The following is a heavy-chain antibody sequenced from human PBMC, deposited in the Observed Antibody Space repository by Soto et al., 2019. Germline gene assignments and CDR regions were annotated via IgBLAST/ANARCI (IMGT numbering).Heavy chain of an antibody. D-gene: IGHD6-13*01. CDR2: IIPIFGTA. Sequence: SVKVSCKASGGTFSSYAISWVRQAPGQGLEWMGGIIPIFGTANCAQKFQGRVTITADESTSTAYMELSSLRSEDTAVYYCARTGIAAAGYDYWGQGTLVTVSS. V-gene: IGHV1-69*13. J-gene: IGHJ4*02. CDR1: GGTFSSYA. CDR3: ARTGIAAAGYDY.